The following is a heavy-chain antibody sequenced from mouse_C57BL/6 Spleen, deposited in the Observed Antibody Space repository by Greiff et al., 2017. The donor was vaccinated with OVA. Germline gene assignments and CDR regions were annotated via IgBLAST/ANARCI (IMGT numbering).Heavy chain of an antibody. CDR2: INPSSGYT. Sequence: QVQLQQSGAELAKPGASVKLSCKASGYTFTSYWMHWVKQRPGQGLEWIGYINPSSGYTKYNQKFKDKATLTADKSSSTAYMQLSSLTSEDSAVYYCARPHYYGSSYDYAMDYWGQGTSFTVSS. V-gene: IGHV1-7*01. CDR1: GYTFTSYW. J-gene: IGHJ4*01. CDR3: ARPHYYGSSYDYAMDY. D-gene: IGHD1-1*01.